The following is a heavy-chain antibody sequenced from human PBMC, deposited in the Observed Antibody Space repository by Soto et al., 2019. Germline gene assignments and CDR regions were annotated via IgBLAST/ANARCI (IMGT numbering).Heavy chain of an antibody. D-gene: IGHD3-3*01. J-gene: IGHJ4*02. CDR1: GGSISSSSYY. Sequence: PSETLSLTCTVSGGSISSSSYYWGWIRQPPGKGLEWIGSIYYSGSTYYNPSLKSRVTISVDTSKNQFSLKLSSVTAADTAVYYCASSITIFGVVGFDYWGQGTLVTVSS. CDR2: IYYSGST. V-gene: IGHV4-39*01. CDR3: ASSITIFGVVGFDY.